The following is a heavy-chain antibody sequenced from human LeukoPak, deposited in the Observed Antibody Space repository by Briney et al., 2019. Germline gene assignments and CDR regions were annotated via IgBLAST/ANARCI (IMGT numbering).Heavy chain of an antibody. V-gene: IGHV4-59*08. CDR3: ARRAHDSSGYYYNY. J-gene: IGHJ4*02. CDR1: GGTISSYY. D-gene: IGHD3-22*01. CDR2: IYYSGST. Sequence: SETLSLTCTVSGGTISSYYWSWIRQPPGKGLECRGYIYYSGSTNYNPSLKSRVTISVDTSKNQFSLKLNSVTAADTAVYYCARRAHDSSGYYYNYWGQGTLVTVSS.